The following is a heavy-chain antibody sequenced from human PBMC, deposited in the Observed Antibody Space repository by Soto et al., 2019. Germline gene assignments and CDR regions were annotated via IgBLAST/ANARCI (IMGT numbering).Heavy chain of an antibody. CDR2: IYPGDSDT. CDR3: ARHXRCSSTSCWPYYYGMDV. CDR1: GYSFTSYW. D-gene: IGHD2-2*01. J-gene: IGHJ6*02. V-gene: IGHV5-51*01. Sequence: GESLKISCKGSGYSFTSYWIGWVRQMPGKGLEWMGIIYPGDSDTRYSPSFQGQVTISADKSISTAYLQWSSLKASDTAMYYCARHXRCSSTSCWPYYYGMDVWGQGTTVTVSS.